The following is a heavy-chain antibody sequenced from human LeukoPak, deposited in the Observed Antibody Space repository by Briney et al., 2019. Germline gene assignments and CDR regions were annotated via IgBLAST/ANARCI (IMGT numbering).Heavy chain of an antibody. J-gene: IGHJ4*02. CDR2: IIPIFGTA. CDR1: GGTFSSYA. D-gene: IGHD4-17*01. Sequence: ASVKVSCKASGGTFSSYAISWVRQAPGQGLEWMGRIIPIFGTANYAQKFQGRVTITADKSTSTAYMELSSLRSEDTAVYYCARDLDYGDYTYGYWGQGTLVTVSS. CDR3: ARDLDYGDYTYGY. V-gene: IGHV1-69*06.